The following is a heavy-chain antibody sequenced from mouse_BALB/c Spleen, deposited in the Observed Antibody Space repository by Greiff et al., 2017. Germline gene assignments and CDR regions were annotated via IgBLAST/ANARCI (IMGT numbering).Heavy chain of an antibody. J-gene: IGHJ2*01. Sequence: DVQLQESGGGLVQPKGSLKLSCAASGFTFNTYAMNWVRQAPGKGLEWVARIRSKSNNYATYYADSVKDRFTISRDDSQSMLYLQMNNLKTEDTAMYYCVRGGGFDYWGQGTTLTVSS. D-gene: IGHD1-1*02. CDR1: GFTFNTYA. CDR3: VRGGGFDY. CDR2: IRSKSNNYAT. V-gene: IGHV10-1*02.